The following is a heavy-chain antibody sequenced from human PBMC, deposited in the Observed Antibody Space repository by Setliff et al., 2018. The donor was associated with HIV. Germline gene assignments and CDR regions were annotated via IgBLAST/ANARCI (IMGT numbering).Heavy chain of an antibody. D-gene: IGHD3-16*01. CDR3: ASSRRGSYAIDN. Sequence: SVKVSCKASGGTFSLYAINWVRQAPGQGLEWMGGIIPIFNTANYAQKFQGRVTITTDESTSTAYMELTSLKSEDTAVYYCASSRRGSYAIDNWGQGTLVTVSS. CDR2: IIPIFNTA. CDR1: GGTFSLYA. V-gene: IGHV1-69*05. J-gene: IGHJ4*02.